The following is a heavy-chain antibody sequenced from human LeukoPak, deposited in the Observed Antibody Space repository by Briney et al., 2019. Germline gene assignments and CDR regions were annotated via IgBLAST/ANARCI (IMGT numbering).Heavy chain of an antibody. J-gene: IGHJ4*02. CDR1: GFTFSSYA. Sequence: GGSLRLSCAASGFTFSSYAMHWVRQAPGKGLEWVAVISYDGSNKYYADSVKGRFTISRDNSKNTLYLQMNSLRAEDTAVHYCARDPGSGSCFDYWGQGTLVTVSS. V-gene: IGHV3-30-3*01. CDR2: ISYDGSNK. CDR3: ARDPGSGSCFDY. D-gene: IGHD3-10*01.